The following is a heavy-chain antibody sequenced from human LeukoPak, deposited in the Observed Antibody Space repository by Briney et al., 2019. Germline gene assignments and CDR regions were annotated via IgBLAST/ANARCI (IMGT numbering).Heavy chain of an antibody. CDR1: GFTFSSYA. Sequence: GGSLRLSCAASGFTFSSYAMSWARQAPGKGLEWVANIKQDGSEKYYVDSVKGRFTISRDNAKNSLYLQMNSLRAEDTAVYYCARDKKRWLQSLSTAGRALNDYWGQGTLVTVSS. CDR3: ARDKKRWLQSLSTAGRALNDY. V-gene: IGHV3-7*01. D-gene: IGHD5-24*01. J-gene: IGHJ4*02. CDR2: IKQDGSEK.